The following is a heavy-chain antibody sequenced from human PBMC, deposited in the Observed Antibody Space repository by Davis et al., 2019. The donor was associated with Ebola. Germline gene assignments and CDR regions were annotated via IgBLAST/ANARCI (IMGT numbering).Heavy chain of an antibody. CDR3: ARGPSTGNSFSY. CDR2: ISDSSTTI. Sequence: PGGSLRLSCAASGFTFSAYSMNWVRQAPGKGLEWVSYISDSSTTIYYADSVQGRFTISRDNALNTLYLQMNSLRAEDTAVYYCARGPSTGNSFSYWGQGTLATVSS. CDR1: GFTFSAYS. D-gene: IGHD6-13*01. J-gene: IGHJ4*02. V-gene: IGHV3-48*04.